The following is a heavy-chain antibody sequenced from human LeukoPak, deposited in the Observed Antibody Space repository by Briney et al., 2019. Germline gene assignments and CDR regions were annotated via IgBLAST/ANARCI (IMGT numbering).Heavy chain of an antibody. V-gene: IGHV7-4-1*02. CDR2: INANTGNP. CDR1: GYTFTSYA. Sequence: ASVKVSCKASGYTFTSYAMNWVRQAPGQGLEWMGWINANTGNPTYAQGFTGRFVFSLDTSVSTAYLQISSLKAEDTAVYYCASNLPYGSGSSVYYYYYMDVWGKGTTVTVSS. D-gene: IGHD3-10*01. CDR3: ASNLPYGSGSSVYYYYYMDV. J-gene: IGHJ6*03.